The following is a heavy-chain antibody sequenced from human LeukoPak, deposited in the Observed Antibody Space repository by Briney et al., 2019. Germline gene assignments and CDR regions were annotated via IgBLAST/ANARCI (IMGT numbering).Heavy chain of an antibody. V-gene: IGHV1-69*13. CDR2: IIPIFGTA. CDR1: GGTFSSYA. Sequence: SVKVSCKASGGTFSSYAISWVRQAPGQGLEWMGGIIPIFGTANYAQKFQGRVTITADESTSTAYMELSSLRSEDTAVYYCATIRFLEWLYMGYFDYWGQGTLVTVSS. CDR3: ATIRFLEWLYMGYFDY. J-gene: IGHJ4*02. D-gene: IGHD3-3*01.